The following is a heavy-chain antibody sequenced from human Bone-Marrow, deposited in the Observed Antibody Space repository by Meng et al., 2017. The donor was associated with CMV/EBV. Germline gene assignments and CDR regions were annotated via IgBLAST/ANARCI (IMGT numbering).Heavy chain of an antibody. J-gene: IGHJ4*02. V-gene: IGHV4-34*01. CDR3: ARLRDGYNSDYFDY. CDR2: INHSGST. D-gene: IGHD5-24*01. CDR1: GGSFSGYY. Sequence: SETLSLTCAVYGGSFSGYYWSWIRQPPGKGLEWIGEINHSGSTNYNPSLKSRVTISVDTSKNQFSLKLSSVTAADTAVYYCARLRDGYNSDYFDYWGQGTLVTVSS.